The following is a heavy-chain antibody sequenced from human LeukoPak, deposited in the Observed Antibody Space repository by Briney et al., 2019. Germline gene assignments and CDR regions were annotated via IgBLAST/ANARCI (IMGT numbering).Heavy chain of an antibody. CDR2: ISSSSSTI. J-gene: IGHJ4*02. CDR3: ARMSPMERGPLDPIPY. D-gene: IGHD3-10*01. Sequence: PGGSLRLSCAASGFTFSDYYMSWIRQAPGKGLEWVSYISSSSSTIYYADSVKGRFTISRDNAKNSLYLQMNSLRAEDTAVYYCARMSPMERGPLDPIPYWGQGTLVTVSS. V-gene: IGHV3-11*04. CDR1: GFTFSDYY.